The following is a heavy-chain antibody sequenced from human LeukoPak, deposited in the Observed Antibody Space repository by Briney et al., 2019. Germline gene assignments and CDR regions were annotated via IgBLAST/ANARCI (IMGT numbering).Heavy chain of an antibody. CDR1: GFTFSSYE. J-gene: IGHJ5*02. V-gene: IGHV3-48*03. CDR2: ISSSGSTI. CDR3: ARAHPTYGSPP. Sequence: GGSLRLSCAASGFTFSSYEMNWVRQAPGKGLEWVSYISSSGSTIYYADSVKGRFTISRDNAKNSLYLQMNSLRAEDTAVYYCARAHPTYGSPPWGQGTLVTASS. D-gene: IGHD3-10*01.